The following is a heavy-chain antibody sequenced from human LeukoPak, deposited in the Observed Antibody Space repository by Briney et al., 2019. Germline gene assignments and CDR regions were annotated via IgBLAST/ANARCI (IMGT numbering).Heavy chain of an antibody. D-gene: IGHD6-13*01. V-gene: IGHV2-5*01. Sequence: SGPTLVNPTQTLTLTCTFSGFSLSTSGVGVGWIRQPPGKALEWLALIYWDDKRYSPSLKSRLTITKDTSKNQVVLTMTNMDPVDTATYYCAHSDSSSRGRRFDSWGQGTLVTVSS. J-gene: IGHJ4*02. CDR3: AHSDSSSRGRRFDS. CDR2: IYWDDK. CDR1: GFSLSTSGVG.